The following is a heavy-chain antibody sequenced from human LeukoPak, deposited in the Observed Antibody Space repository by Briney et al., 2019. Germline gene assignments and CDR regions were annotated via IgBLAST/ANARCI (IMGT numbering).Heavy chain of an antibody. CDR1: GSTFSSYA. CDR2: ISGSGGST. J-gene: IGHJ6*03. V-gene: IGHV3-23*01. D-gene: IGHD1-26*01. Sequence: GGSLRLSCAASGSTFSSYAMSWVRQAPGKGLEWVSAISGSGGSTYYADSVKGRFTISRDNSKNTLYLQMNSLRAEDTAVYYCAKGHRAWGLLFLGCYIDVWGKGTTVTVSS. CDR3: AKGHRAWGLLFLGCYIDV.